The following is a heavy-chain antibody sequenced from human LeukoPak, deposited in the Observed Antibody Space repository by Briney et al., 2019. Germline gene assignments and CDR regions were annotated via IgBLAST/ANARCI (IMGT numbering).Heavy chain of an antibody. Sequence: HPGGSLRLSCAASGFTFSSYWMTWVRQAPGKGLEWMANIKQDGSEKYYVDSVKGRFTISRDNAKNSLYLQMNSLRAEDTAIYYCARVSIVVVPGSNWFDPWGQGTLVTVSS. D-gene: IGHD2-2*01. CDR1: GFTFSSYW. CDR3: ARVSIVVVPGSNWFDP. CDR2: IKQDGSEK. J-gene: IGHJ5*02. V-gene: IGHV3-7*01.